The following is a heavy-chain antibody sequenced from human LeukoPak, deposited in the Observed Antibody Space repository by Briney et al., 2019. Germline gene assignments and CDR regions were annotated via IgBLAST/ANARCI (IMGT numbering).Heavy chain of an antibody. J-gene: IGHJ4*02. D-gene: IGHD4-23*01. CDR2: ISGSGDST. V-gene: IGHV3-23*01. CDR3: AKSGNNGGKRGGNDY. Sequence: PGGSLRLSCAASGFTFTTYAMSWVRQAPGKGLEWVSAISGSGDSTNYADSVKGRFTISRDNSKNTLYVQMNSLRAEDTAVYYCAKSGNNGGKRGGNDYWGQGTLVTVSS. CDR1: GFTFTTYA.